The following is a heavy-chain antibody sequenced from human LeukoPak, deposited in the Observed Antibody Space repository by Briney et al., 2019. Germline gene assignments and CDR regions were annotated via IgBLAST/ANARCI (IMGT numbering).Heavy chain of an antibody. CDR3: ARTTYYYDSSGELDI. Sequence: SETLSLTCTVSGYSISSGYYWGWIRQPPGKGLEWIGSIYHSGSTYYNPSLKSRVTISVDTSKNQFSLKLSSVTAADTAVYYCARTTYYYDSSGELDIWGQGTMVTVSS. CDR1: GYSISSGYY. D-gene: IGHD3-22*01. J-gene: IGHJ3*02. V-gene: IGHV4-38-2*02. CDR2: IYHSGST.